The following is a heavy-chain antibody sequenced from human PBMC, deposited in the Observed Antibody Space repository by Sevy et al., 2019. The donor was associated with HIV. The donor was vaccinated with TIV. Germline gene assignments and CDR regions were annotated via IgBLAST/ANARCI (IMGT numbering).Heavy chain of an antibody. Sequence: SETLSLTCTVSGGSISSGSHYWGWLRQPPGKGLEWIGSIYNSGSTSYNPSLKSRVTISVDTSENQFSLRLRSVTAADTAVYYCATGLSAFDIWGQGTMVTVSS. CDR2: IYNSGST. V-gene: IGHV4-39*01. CDR1: GGSISSGSHY. CDR3: ATGLSAFDI. J-gene: IGHJ3*02.